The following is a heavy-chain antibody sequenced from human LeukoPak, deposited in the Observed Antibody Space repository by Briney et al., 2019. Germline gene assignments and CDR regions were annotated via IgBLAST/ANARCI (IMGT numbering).Heavy chain of an antibody. V-gene: IGHV4-59*01. CDR1: GGSISTYY. Sequence: KTSETLSLTCTVSGGSISTYYWTWIRQPPGKGLEWIGYIYYSGSASYNPSLQSRVTISVDMSKNQFSRKLTSVTAADTAVYYCARGAPSDSSGYRDPSFDYWGQGTLVTVSS. D-gene: IGHD3-22*01. J-gene: IGHJ4*02. CDR3: ARGAPSDSSGYRDPSFDY. CDR2: IYYSGSA.